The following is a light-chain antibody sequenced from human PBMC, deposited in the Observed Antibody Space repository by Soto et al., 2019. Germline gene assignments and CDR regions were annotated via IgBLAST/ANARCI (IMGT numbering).Light chain of an antibody. CDR2: WAS. CDR3: QQYYRPWT. J-gene: IGKJ1*01. Sequence: DIVLTQSPDSLAVSLGERATINCKSSQSVLYSSNNKNYLAWYQQKPGQPPKLLIYWASTRESGVPDRFSGSWSGKDITLTISSLQAEDVAVYYCQQYYRPWTFGQGTKVEIK. V-gene: IGKV4-1*01. CDR1: QSVLYSSNNKNY.